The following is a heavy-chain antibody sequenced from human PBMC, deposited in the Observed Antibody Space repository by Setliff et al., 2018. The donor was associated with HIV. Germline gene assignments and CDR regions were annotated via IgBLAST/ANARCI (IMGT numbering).Heavy chain of an antibody. CDR2: ISSSSNYI. D-gene: IGHD3-16*02. CDR3: ARDSGPYYDYVWGTYRPEYLQH. V-gene: IGHV3-21*01. CDR1: GFTFSSYT. J-gene: IGHJ1*01. Sequence: PGGSLRLSCAASGFTFSSYTINWVRQAPGKGLEWVSSISSSSNYIYYADSVKGRFTISRDNAKNSLYLQMNSLRAEDTAVYYCARDSGPYYDYVWGTYRPEYLQHWGQGTLVT.